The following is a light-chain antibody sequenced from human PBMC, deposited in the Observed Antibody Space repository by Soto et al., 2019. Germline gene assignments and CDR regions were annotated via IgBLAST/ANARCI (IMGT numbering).Light chain of an antibody. CDR2: AAS. V-gene: IGKV3-20*01. J-gene: IGKJ5*01. Sequence: EIVLTQSPGTLSLSPGERATLSCRASLSVSSTFLAWYQQKPGQVPRLLMYAASSRATGIPDRFSGSGSGTDFTLTTSRLEAEDFAVYYCQQSSSSPITFGQGTRLEIK. CDR1: LSVSSTF. CDR3: QQSSSSPIT.